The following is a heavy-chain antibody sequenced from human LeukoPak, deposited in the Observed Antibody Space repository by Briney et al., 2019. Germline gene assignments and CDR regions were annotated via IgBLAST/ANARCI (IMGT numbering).Heavy chain of an antibody. CDR2: IYYSGST. Sequence: SETLSLTCTVSGGSISSSSYYWGWIRQPPGKGLEWIGSIYYSGSTYYNPSLKSRVTISVDTSKNQFSLKLSSVTAADTAVYYCASERTGTSDLDYWGQGTLVTVSS. D-gene: IGHD1-7*01. CDR1: GGSISSSSYY. J-gene: IGHJ4*02. CDR3: ASERTGTSDLDY. V-gene: IGHV4-39*07.